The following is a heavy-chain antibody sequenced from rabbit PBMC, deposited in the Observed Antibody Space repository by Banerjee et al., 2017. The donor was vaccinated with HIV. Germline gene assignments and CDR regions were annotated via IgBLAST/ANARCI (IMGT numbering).Heavy chain of an antibody. CDR2: IYAGSSGKT. V-gene: IGHV1S40*01. J-gene: IGHJ4*01. CDR1: GFSFSSSYY. D-gene: IGHD4-1*01. CDR3: TRSQVAGAWDL. Sequence: QSLEESGGDLVKPGASLTLTCTASGFSFSSSYYMCWVRQAPGKGLEWIACIYAGSSGKTYYASWAKGRFTISKTSSTTVTLQMTSLTAADTATYFCTRSQVAGAWDLWGPGTLVTVS.